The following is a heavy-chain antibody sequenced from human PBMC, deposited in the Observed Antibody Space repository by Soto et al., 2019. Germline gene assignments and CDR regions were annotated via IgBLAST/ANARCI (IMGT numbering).Heavy chain of an antibody. J-gene: IGHJ5*02. CDR1: GASISSGW. D-gene: IGHD3-10*01. Sequence: QVQLQESGPGLVKPSGTLSLTCAVSGASISSGWWTWVRQPPGKGLEWIGETLYSGRTNYNSSLNRRVTISIDKSKKQFSLNLSSVTAAATAVYYCSSRVTDPPTWGQGTLVTVSS. CDR2: TLYSGRT. V-gene: IGHV4-4*02. CDR3: SSRVTDPPT.